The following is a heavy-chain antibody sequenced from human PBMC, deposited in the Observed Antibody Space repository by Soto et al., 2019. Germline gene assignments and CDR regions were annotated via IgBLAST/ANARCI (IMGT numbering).Heavy chain of an antibody. V-gene: IGHV3-23*01. Sequence: EVQLMESGGGLEQPGGSLRLSCATSGFVFKTYAMSWIRQAPGRGLEWIATITGSGDSTYYPDSMRGRFTVSRDNPRNALYLQINRLRAVDTAVYYCAKDLSYDSSGYSALNAFDIWGQGTLVTVSS. CDR2: ITGSGDST. CDR1: GFVFKTYA. D-gene: IGHD3-22*01. J-gene: IGHJ3*02. CDR3: AKDLSYDSSGYSALNAFDI.